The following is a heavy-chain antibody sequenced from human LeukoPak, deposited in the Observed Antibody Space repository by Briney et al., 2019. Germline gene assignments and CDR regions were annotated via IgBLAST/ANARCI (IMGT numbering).Heavy chain of an antibody. J-gene: IGHJ4*02. V-gene: IGHV3-30*18. CDR3: AKEMRKLLLWFGELFGAYDY. CDR2: ISYDGSNK. Sequence: GGSLRLSCAASGFTFSSYGMHWVRQAPGKGLEWVAVISYDGSNKYYADSVKGRFTISRDNSKSTLYLQMNSLRAEDTAVYYCAKEMRKLLLWFGELFGAYDYWGQGTLVTVSS. CDR1: GFTFSSYG. D-gene: IGHD3-10*01.